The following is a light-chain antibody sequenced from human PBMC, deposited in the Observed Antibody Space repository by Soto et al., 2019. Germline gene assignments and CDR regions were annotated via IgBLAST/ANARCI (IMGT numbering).Light chain of an antibody. Sequence: IQMTQSPSTLSASVGDRVTITCRASQSISSWLAWYQQKPGKAPKLLIYKASSLGSGVPSRFSGSGSGTEFTLTISSLQPDDFATYYCQQYNSYWTFGQGTKVDIK. J-gene: IGKJ1*01. CDR1: QSISSW. CDR3: QQYNSYWT. V-gene: IGKV1-5*03. CDR2: KAS.